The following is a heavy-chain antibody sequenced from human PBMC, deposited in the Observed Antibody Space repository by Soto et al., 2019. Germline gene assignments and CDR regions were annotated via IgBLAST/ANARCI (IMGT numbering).Heavy chain of an antibody. Sequence: KTSETLSLTCTVSGGSISSYYWSWIRQPPGKGLEWIGYIYYSGSTNYNPSLKSRVTISVDTSKNQFSLKLSSVTAADTAVYYCARVRGRGWLQFVYFDYWGQGTLVTVSS. J-gene: IGHJ4*02. D-gene: IGHD5-12*01. CDR3: ARVRGRGWLQFVYFDY. V-gene: IGHV4-59*01. CDR1: GGSISSYY. CDR2: IYYSGST.